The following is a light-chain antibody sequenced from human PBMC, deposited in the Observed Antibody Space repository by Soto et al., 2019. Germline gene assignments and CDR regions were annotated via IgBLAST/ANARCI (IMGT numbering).Light chain of an antibody. V-gene: IGLV2-11*01. J-gene: IGLJ1*01. CDR2: DVS. CDR1: SSDVGGYNY. CDR3: CSYAGSYTYV. Sequence: QSALTQRRSVSGSPGQSVTISCTGTSSDVGGYNYVSWYQQHPGKAPKLMIYDVSKRPSGVPDRFSGSKSGNTASLTISGLQAEDEVDYYCCSYAGSYTYVFGTGTKVTVL.